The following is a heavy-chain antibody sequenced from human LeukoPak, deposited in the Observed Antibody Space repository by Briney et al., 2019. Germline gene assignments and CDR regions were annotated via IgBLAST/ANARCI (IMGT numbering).Heavy chain of an antibody. Sequence: GASVKVSCKASGGTFSSYAISWVRQAPGQGLEWMGWISAYNGNTNYAQKLQGRVTMTTDTSTSTAYMELRSLRSDDTAVYYCARDLSAFCLAAQSHPFGYWGQGTLVTVSS. CDR1: GGTFSSYA. D-gene: IGHD6-13*01. V-gene: IGHV1-18*01. J-gene: IGHJ4*02. CDR2: ISAYNGNT. CDR3: ARDLSAFCLAAQSHPFGY.